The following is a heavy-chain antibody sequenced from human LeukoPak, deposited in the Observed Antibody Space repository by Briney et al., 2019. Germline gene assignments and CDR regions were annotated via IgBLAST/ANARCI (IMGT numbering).Heavy chain of an antibody. CDR2: INGDGSTT. J-gene: IGHJ4*02. V-gene: IGHV3-74*01. CDR3: ARDRKSGESSEIDF. Sequence: QPGGSLRLSCAASGFTFSNYWVHWVRQAPGKGLVWVSRINGDGSTTNYADSVKGRFTVSRDNAKNTLNLQMNSLRAEDTAVYYCARDRKSGESSEIDFWGQGTLVTVSS. D-gene: IGHD3-10*01. CDR1: GFTFSNYW.